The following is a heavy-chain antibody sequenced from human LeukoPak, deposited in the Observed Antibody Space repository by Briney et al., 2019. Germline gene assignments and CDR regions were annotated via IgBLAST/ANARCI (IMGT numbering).Heavy chain of an antibody. J-gene: IGHJ4*02. D-gene: IGHD6-13*01. V-gene: IGHV3-9*01. CDR1: GFTFADYA. Sequence: GGSLRLSCAASGFTFADYAMDWGRQAPGKGLEGGSGISWNIGSPGYADSVKGRFTISRDDAKNSLYLQMNSLRAEDTALYYCAKDWWSKQQLSDIGGGLFDYWGQGTLVTVSS. CDR3: AKDWWSKQQLSDIGGGLFDY. CDR2: ISWNIGSP.